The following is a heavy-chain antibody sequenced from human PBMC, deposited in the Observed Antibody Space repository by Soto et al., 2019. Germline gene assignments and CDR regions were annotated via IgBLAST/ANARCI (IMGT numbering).Heavy chain of an antibody. V-gene: IGHV5-51*01. CDR3: ARRFYSSQMDAFDI. Sequence: PGGSLKISCKGSGYSFTNYWIGWVGQMPGKGLERKGMIYPGESDTRYSPSFQGQVTISVDKSISTAYVQWCSLKASDTAMYYCARRFYSSQMDAFDIWGQGTMVTVSS. D-gene: IGHD3-22*01. CDR2: IYPGESDT. CDR1: GYSFTNYW. J-gene: IGHJ3*02.